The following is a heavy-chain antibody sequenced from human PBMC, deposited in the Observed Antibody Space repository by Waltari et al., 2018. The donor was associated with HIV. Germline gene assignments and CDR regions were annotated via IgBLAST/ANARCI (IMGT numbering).Heavy chain of an antibody. D-gene: IGHD3-10*01. CDR1: AGPFVRHP. J-gene: IGHJ5*01. V-gene: IGHV1-69*08. CDR3: VSARETMGVDFDS. Sequence: QVQLVQSGAAVNKPGSSVKVSCNASAGPFVRHPIHWVRQAPGQGLEWMGRAIPMFGTTNYAQKFQGRVTITADKSTSTAYMELNGLRFDDTAVYYCVSARETMGVDFDSWGQGTLVTVS. CDR2: AIPMFGTT.